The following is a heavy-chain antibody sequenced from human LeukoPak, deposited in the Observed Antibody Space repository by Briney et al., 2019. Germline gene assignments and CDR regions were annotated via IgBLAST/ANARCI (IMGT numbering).Heavy chain of an antibody. CDR2: ISYDGNNQ. V-gene: IGHV3-30*04. Sequence: GGSLRLSCAASGFIFSTYSMHWVRQAPGKGLEWVAVISYDGNNQYYADSVEGRFTISRDNSKNTLYVQMSSLRAEDTAVYYCARDVSDEYDSASRIHLDFWGRGSLVTVSS. CDR1: GFIFSTYS. J-gene: IGHJ4*02. D-gene: IGHD2/OR15-2a*01. CDR3: ARDVSDEYDSASRIHLDF.